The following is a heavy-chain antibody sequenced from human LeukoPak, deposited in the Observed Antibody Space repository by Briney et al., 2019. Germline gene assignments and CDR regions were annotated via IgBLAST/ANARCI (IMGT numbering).Heavy chain of an antibody. CDR1: GFTFSSYA. V-gene: IGHV3-23*01. CDR2: ISGSGGST. J-gene: IGHJ4*02. CDR3: AKAGDAMIVVVIAGFDY. D-gene: IGHD3-22*01. Sequence: GGSLRLSCAASGFTFSSYAVSWVRQAPGKGLEWVSAISGSGGSTYYADSVKGRFTISRDNSKNTLYLQMNSLGAEDTAVYYCAKAGDAMIVVVIAGFDYWGQGTLVTVSS.